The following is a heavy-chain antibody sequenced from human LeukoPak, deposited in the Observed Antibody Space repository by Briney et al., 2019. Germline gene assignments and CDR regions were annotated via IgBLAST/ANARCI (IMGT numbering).Heavy chain of an antibody. V-gene: IGHV4-59*11. J-gene: IGHJ3*02. CDR1: GGSISSHY. D-gene: IGHD4-17*01. CDR2: IYYSGST. Sequence: KASETLSLTCTVSGGSISSHYWSWIRQPPGKGLEWIGGIYYSGSTNYNPSLKSRVTISVDSSKNQFSLKLGSVTAADTAAFYCARDYGDYVGAFDIWGQGTMVTVSS. CDR3: ARDYGDYVGAFDI.